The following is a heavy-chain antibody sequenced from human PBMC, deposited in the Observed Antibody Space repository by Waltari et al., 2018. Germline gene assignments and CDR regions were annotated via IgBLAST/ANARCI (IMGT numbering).Heavy chain of an antibody. V-gene: IGHV1-8*03. CDR2: MNPNSGNT. CDR1: GYTFTSYD. Sequence: QVQLVQSGAEVKKPGASVTVSCKASGYTFTSYDTTWVRQATGQGLEWMGWMNPNSGNTGYAQKFQGRVTITRNTSISTAYMELGSLRSEDTAVYYCARAERYCSSTSCSYKFDYWGQGTLVTVSS. J-gene: IGHJ4*02. CDR3: ARAERYCSSTSCSYKFDY. D-gene: IGHD2-2*01.